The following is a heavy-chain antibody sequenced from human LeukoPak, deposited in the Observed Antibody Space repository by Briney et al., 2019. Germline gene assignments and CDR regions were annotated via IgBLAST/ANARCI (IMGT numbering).Heavy chain of an antibody. CDR2: INHSGST. Sequence: KPSETLSLTCAVYGGSLSGYYWRWLRQPPGKGVEGIGEINHSGSTNYNPSLTSRFTISVDTSKNQFSLKLSSVTAADTAVYYCARGGYSGYEYSFDYWGQGTLVTVSS. J-gene: IGHJ4*02. CDR1: GGSLSGYY. CDR3: ARGGYSGYEYSFDY. D-gene: IGHD5-12*01. V-gene: IGHV4-34*01.